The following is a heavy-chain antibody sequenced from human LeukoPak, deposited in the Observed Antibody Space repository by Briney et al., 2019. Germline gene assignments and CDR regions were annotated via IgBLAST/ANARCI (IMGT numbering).Heavy chain of an antibody. CDR2: IYYSVRT. CDR1: GGPISSSSYY. J-gene: IGHJ6*03. Sequence: SEPLSLTCTVSGGPISSSSYYWGWIRQPPGKGLEWFGSIYYSVRTYYNPSHTSRVTIPVDPSKNHFSLKLSSVTAADTAVYYCAREASIAAGPYYYYYMDVWGKGTTVTVSS. CDR3: AREASIAAGPYYYYYMDV. V-gene: IGHV4-39*07. D-gene: IGHD6-6*01.